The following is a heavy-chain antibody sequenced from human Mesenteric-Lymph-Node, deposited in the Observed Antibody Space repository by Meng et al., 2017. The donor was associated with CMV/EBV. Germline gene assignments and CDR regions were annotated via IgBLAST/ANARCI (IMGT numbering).Heavy chain of an antibody. CDR1: GFTFSSYW. Sequence: GGSLRLSCAASGFTFSSYWMHWVRQAPGKGLVWVSRINSDGSSSNYADSVKGRFTISRDNARNSLYLQMDGLRDEDTAMYYCARDPRNKGFDPWGPGTQVTVSS. V-gene: IGHV3-74*01. CDR2: INSDGSSS. CDR3: ARDPRNKGFDP. J-gene: IGHJ5*02.